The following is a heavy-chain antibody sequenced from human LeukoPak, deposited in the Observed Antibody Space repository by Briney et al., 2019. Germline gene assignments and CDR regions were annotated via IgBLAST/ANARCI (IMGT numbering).Heavy chain of an antibody. CDR1: GYTFTGYY. CDR3: AGRRYCSSTSCYRDYYYMDV. Sequence: GASVKVSCKASGYTFTGYYMHWVRQAPGQGLEWMGWINSNSGGTNYAQKFQGRVTMTRDTSISTAYMELSRLRSDDTAVYYCAGRRYCSSTSCYRDYYYMDVWGKGTTVTVSS. J-gene: IGHJ6*03. V-gene: IGHV1-2*02. D-gene: IGHD2-2*01. CDR2: INSNSGGT.